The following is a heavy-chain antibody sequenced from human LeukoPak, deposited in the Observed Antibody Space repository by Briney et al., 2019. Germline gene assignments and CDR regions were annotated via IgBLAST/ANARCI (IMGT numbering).Heavy chain of an antibody. V-gene: IGHV4-34*01. CDR3: ARVQGYCSGGSCYGNDY. Sequence: PSETLSLTCAVYGGSFSGYYWSWIRQPPGKGLEWIGEINHSGSTNYNPSLKSRVTISVDTSKNQFSLKLSSVTAADTAVYYRARVQGYCSGGSCYGNDYWGQGTLVTVSS. CDR1: GGSFSGYY. D-gene: IGHD2-15*01. CDR2: INHSGST. J-gene: IGHJ4*02.